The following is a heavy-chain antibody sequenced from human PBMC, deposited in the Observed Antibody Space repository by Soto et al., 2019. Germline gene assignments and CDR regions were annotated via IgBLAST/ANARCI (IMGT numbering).Heavy chain of an antibody. CDR2: IHHSGGT. Sequence: PSETLSLTCAVSGGSIISSNWWSWVRQPTGKGLEWIGEIHHSGGTNYNPSLKGRVTMSVDKSKNQFSLKLSSVTAADTAVYYCARRYGPGFDYWGQGTLVTVSS. D-gene: IGHD4-17*01. J-gene: IGHJ4*02. CDR3: ARRYGPGFDY. CDR1: GGSIISSNW. V-gene: IGHV4-4*02.